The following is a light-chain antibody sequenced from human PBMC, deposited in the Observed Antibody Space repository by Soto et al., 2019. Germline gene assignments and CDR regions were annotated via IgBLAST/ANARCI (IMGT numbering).Light chain of an antibody. Sequence: QSALTQPRSVSGSPGQSGTLSCTGTSSDVGGYNYVSWYQQHPGKAPKLMIYDVSKRPSGVPDRFSGSKSGNTASLTISGLQAEDEADYYCCSYAGSYTWVFGTGTKVTVL. CDR1: SSDVGGYNY. CDR2: DVS. J-gene: IGLJ1*01. CDR3: CSYAGSYTWV. V-gene: IGLV2-11*01.